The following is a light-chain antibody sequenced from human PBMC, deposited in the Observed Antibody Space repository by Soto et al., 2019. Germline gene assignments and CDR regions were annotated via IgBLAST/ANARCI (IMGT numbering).Light chain of an antibody. J-gene: IGLJ1*01. CDR2: DDD. Sequence: QSVLTQPPSISATPGQKVTISCSGSSSNIENNYVSWYQQVPGTAPKLLIYDDDRRPSGIPDRFSGSKSGTSATLGITGLQTGDEADYYCGTWDNSLSAGVFGTGTKLTVL. CDR3: GTWDNSLSAGV. V-gene: IGLV1-51*01. CDR1: SSNIENNY.